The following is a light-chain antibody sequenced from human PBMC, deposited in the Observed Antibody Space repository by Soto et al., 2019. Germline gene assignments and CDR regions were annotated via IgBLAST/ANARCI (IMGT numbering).Light chain of an antibody. CDR2: EVN. CDR3: SSYTSSSTLV. Sequence: QSALTQPASVSGSPGQSISFSCAGSNSDVGSSVYVSWYRQHPGKAPQLIIYEVNKRPSGVSNRFSGTKSGSTASLTISGLQAEDEADYYCSSYTSSSTLVFGGGTKVTVL. CDR1: NSDVGSSVY. J-gene: IGLJ2*01. V-gene: IGLV2-14*01.